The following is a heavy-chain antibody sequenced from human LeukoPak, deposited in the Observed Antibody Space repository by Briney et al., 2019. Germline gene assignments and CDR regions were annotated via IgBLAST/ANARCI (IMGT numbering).Heavy chain of an antibody. J-gene: IGHJ5*02. D-gene: IGHD3-22*01. CDR3: ARDLGQYYDTSDNWFDP. CDR1: GFTFSSYE. Sequence: PGGSLRLSCAASGFTFSSYEMNWVRQAPGKGLEWVSYISSSGRTMYYADSVRGRFTISRDNAKNSLYLQMNSLRAEDTAVYYCARDLGQYYDTSDNWFDPWGQGTLVTVSS. V-gene: IGHV3-48*03. CDR2: ISSSGRTM.